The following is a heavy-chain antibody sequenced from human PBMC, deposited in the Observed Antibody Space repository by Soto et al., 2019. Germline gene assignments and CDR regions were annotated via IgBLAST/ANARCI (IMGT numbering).Heavy chain of an antibody. CDR2: MYPGDSYT. D-gene: IGHD1-20*01. Sequence: PGESLKISCKGSGYSFTNYWIGWVRQMPGKGLEWMGIMYPGDSYTRYSPSFQGLVTMSADKSISTAYLQWRSLKASDTAIYFCARRSHGADRSNWNHDLDYWGQGTLVTVSS. V-gene: IGHV5-51*01. CDR3: ARRSHGADRSNWNHDLDY. CDR1: GYSFTNYW. J-gene: IGHJ4*02.